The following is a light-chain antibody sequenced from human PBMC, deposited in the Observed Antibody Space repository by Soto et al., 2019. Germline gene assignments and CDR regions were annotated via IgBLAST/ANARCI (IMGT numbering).Light chain of an antibody. CDR3: QSTGSSGPYLVV. CDR1: ALPNQY. Sequence: SYELTQPPSVSVSPGQTARITCSGDALPNQYAYWYQQKSGQAPVVVIYKDNERPSGIPERFSGSSSGTTFTLTISGVQAEDEADYFCQSTGSSGPYLVVFGGGTKVTVL. J-gene: IGLJ2*01. CDR2: KDN. V-gene: IGLV3-25*02.